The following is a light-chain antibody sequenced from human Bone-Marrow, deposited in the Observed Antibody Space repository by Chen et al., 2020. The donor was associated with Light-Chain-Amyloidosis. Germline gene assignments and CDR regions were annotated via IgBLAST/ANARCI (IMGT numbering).Light chain of an antibody. CDR3: QVWDRSSDRPV. CDR2: DDS. V-gene: IGLV3-21*02. CDR1: NIGSTS. Sequence: SYVLTQPSSVSVAPGQTATLACGGNNIGSTSVPWYQQTPGQAPLLVVYDDSDRPSGIPERLSGSNSGNTATLTISRVGAGDEADYYCQVWDRSSDRPVFGGGTELTVL. J-gene: IGLJ3*02.